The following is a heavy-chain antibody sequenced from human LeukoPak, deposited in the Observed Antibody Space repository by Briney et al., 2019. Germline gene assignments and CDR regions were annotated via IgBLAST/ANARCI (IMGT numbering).Heavy chain of an antibody. V-gene: IGHV3-48*03. CDR1: GYTFSSYE. Sequence: PGGSLRLSCAASGYTFSSYEMNWVRQAPGQGLEWVSYISSIGSTIYYADSVEGRFTIPRDNAKNTLYLQMNSLRAEDTAVYYCVRERGYSYGPVGFDHWGQGTLVSVSS. CDR2: ISSIGSTI. CDR3: VRERGYSYGPVGFDH. D-gene: IGHD5-18*01. J-gene: IGHJ4*02.